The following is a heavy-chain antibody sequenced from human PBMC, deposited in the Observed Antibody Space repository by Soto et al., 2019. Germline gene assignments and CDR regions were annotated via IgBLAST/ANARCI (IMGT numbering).Heavy chain of an antibody. CDR2: VYTSGNT. D-gene: IGHD1-26*01. CDR1: GDSFSGYY. J-gene: IGHJ6*02. V-gene: IGHV4-4*07. CDR3: ARGRGVTGATARARGMDV. Sequence: PSETLSLTCTVSGDSFSGYYWSWIRQPAGKGLEWIGRVYTSGNTDYNPSLTSRVTVSVDTSKNQFSLKLSSVTAADTAVYYCARGRGVTGATARARGMDVWGHGPTVTV.